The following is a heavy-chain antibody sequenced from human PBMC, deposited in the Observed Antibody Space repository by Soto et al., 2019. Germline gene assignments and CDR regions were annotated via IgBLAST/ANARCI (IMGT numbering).Heavy chain of an antibody. J-gene: IGHJ4*02. CDR3: ARDRRSGWTFDY. D-gene: IGHD6-19*01. CDR1: GFTFSSYG. CDR2: IWYDGSNK. Sequence: VQLVESGGGVVQPGRSLRLSCAASGFTFSSYGMHWVRQAPGKGLGWVAVIWYDGSNKYYADSVKGRFTISRDNSKNTLYLQMNSLRAEDTAVYYCARDRRSGWTFDYWGQGTLVTVSS. V-gene: IGHV3-33*01.